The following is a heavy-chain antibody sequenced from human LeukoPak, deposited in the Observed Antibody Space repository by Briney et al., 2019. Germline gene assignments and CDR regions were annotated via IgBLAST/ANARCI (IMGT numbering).Heavy chain of an antibody. CDR3: ARGDIVVGGGRNWFDP. CDR2: VSTSGSA. V-gene: IGHV4-4*07. CDR1: GGSISSYY. J-gene: IGHJ5*02. D-gene: IGHD2-21*01. Sequence: PSETLSLTCTVSGGSISSYYWSWIRQPAGKGLEWIGRVSTSGSANYNPSLKSRNTMSVDTSKNQFSLNLSSVTAADTAVYYCARGDIVVGGGRNWFDPWGQGVMVTVSS.